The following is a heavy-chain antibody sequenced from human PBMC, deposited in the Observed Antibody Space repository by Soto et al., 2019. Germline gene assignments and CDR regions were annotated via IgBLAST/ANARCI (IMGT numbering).Heavy chain of an antibody. D-gene: IGHD2-2*01. J-gene: IGHJ3*02. CDR3: ARVADCSSTSCYGAFDI. V-gene: IGHV3-74*01. CDR2: INSDGSST. CDR1: GFTFSSYW. Sequence: GGSLRLSCAASGFTFSSYWMHWVRQAPGKGLVWVSRINSDGSSTSYADSVKGRFTISRDNAKNTLYLQMNSLRAEDTAVYYCARVADCSSTSCYGAFDIWGQGTRVTVSS.